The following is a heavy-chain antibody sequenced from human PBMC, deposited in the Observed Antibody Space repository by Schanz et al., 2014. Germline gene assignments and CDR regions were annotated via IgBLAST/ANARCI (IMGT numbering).Heavy chain of an antibody. CDR1: GFTFRGYA. D-gene: IGHD1-26*01. V-gene: IGHV3-23*01. CDR3: ARGGSGSHYRLDY. J-gene: IGHJ4*02. Sequence: EVQLLASGGGLVQPGGSLRLSCAASGFTFRGYAMSWVRQAPGKGLEWVSAISGSGGSTYYADSVKGRFTISRDNSKNTLYLQMNSLRAEDTGLYFCARGGSGSHYRLDYWGQGTLVTVSS. CDR2: ISGSGGST.